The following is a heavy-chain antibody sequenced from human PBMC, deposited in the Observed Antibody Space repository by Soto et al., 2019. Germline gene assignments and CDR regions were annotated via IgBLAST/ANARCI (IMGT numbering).Heavy chain of an antibody. CDR3: AMTRGYDTGTNDYHRDALDI. J-gene: IGHJ3*02. Sequence: EVQLLESGGGMVEPRGSLKLSCAASGFSFGTYVMNWVRQAPGKGLEWVSGISGSGGRVYSADSVKGRFTISRDNSRNTLYLQMNSLRAEDTAIYYCAMTRGYDTGTNDYHRDALDIWGQGTQVIVSS. D-gene: IGHD1-1*01. CDR1: GFSFGTYV. CDR2: ISGSGGRV. V-gene: IGHV3-23*01.